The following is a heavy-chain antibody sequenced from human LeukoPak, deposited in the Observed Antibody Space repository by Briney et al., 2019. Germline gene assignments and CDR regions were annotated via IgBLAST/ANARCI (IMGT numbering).Heavy chain of an antibody. CDR2: IYHSGST. CDR1: GYSISSGYY. V-gene: IGHV4-38-2*01. CDR3: ARQVYGDPSLLYNYYMDV. J-gene: IGHJ6*03. Sequence: SETLSLTCAVSGYSISSGYYWGWIRQPPGKGLERIGSIYHSGSTYYNPSLKSRVTISVDTSKNQFSLKLSSVTAADTAVYYCARQVYGDPSLLYNYYMDVWGKGTTVTVSS. D-gene: IGHD4-17*01.